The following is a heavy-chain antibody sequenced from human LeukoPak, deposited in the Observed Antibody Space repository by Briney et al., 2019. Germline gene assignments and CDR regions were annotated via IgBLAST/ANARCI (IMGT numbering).Heavy chain of an antibody. V-gene: IGHV4-59*01. Sequence: KPSETLSLTCAVYGGSFSGYYWSWIRQPPGKGLEWIGYIYYSGSTNYNPSLKGRVTISVDTSKNQFSLKLSSVTAADTAVYYCARGASIAVAGTHRYYYYYYYMDVWGKGTTVTVSS. CDR2: IYYSGST. CDR1: GGSFSGYY. J-gene: IGHJ6*03. D-gene: IGHD6-19*01. CDR3: ARGASIAVAGTHRYYYYYYYMDV.